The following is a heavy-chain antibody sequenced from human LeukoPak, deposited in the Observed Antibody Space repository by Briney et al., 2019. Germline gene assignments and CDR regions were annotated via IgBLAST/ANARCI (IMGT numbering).Heavy chain of an antibody. CDR3: ARDGCSSTSCYTRGGYYFDY. J-gene: IGHJ4*02. CDR1: GFTFSSYE. Sequence: GGSLRLSCAASGFTFSSYEMNWVHQAPGKGLEWVSYISSSGSTIYYADSVKGRFTISRDNAKNSLYLQMNSLRAEDTAVYYCARDGCSSTSCYTRGGYYFDYWGQGTLVTVSS. CDR2: ISSSGSTI. D-gene: IGHD2-2*02. V-gene: IGHV3-48*03.